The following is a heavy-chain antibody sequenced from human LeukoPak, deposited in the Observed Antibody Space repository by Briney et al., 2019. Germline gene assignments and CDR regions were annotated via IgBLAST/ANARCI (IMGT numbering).Heavy chain of an antibody. CDR3: ARALRYFVRTPRPNWFDP. CDR2: INHSGST. D-gene: IGHD3-9*01. J-gene: IGHJ5*02. Sequence: SETLSLTCAVDGDSFSGFYWSWFRQPPGKGLEWIGEINHSGSTNSNPSLKSRVTISVDTSKNQFSLKLSSVTAADTAVYYCARALRYFVRTPRPNWFDPWGQGTLVTVSS. V-gene: IGHV4-34*01. CDR1: GDSFSGFY.